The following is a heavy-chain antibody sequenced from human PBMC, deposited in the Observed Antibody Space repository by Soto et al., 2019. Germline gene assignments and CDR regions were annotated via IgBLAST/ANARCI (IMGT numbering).Heavy chain of an antibody. V-gene: IGHV1-2*04. CDR2: INPNSGGT. CDR3: MFRGVIITLDAFAI. Sequence: ASVKVSCKASGYTFTGYYMHWVRQAPGQGLEWMGWINPNSGGTNYAQKFQGWVTMTRDTSISTAYMELSRLRSDDTAVYYCMFRGVIITLDAFAIWGQGTMVPGSS. J-gene: IGHJ3*02. CDR1: GYTFTGYY. D-gene: IGHD3-10*01.